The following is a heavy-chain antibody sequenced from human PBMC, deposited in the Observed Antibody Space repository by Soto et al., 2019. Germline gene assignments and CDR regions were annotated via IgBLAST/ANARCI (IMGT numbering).Heavy chain of an antibody. J-gene: IGHJ1*01. CDR2: IYYSGST. Sequence: SETLSLTCSVSGGSISGSSYYWGWIRQPPGKGLEWIGSIYYSGSTYYSPSLKSRVTVSVDTAKNQFSLNLSSVTAADTAVYYCASNSYRTWGQGIMVAVSS. D-gene: IGHD2-21*01. V-gene: IGHV4-39*01. CDR1: GGSISGSSYY. CDR3: ASNSYRT.